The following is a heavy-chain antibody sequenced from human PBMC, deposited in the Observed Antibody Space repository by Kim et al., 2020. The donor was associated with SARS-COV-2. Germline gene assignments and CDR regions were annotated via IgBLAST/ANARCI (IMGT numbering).Heavy chain of an antibody. D-gene: IGHD6-13*01. V-gene: IGHV1-18*01. Sequence: ASVKVSCKASGYTFTSYGISWVRQAPGQGLEWMGWISAYNGNTNYAQKLQGRVTMPTDTSTSTAYMELRSLRSDDTAVYYCARDGSSSWYTSSYYYGMDVWGQGTTVTVSS. CDR2: ISAYNGNT. CDR1: GYTFTSYG. CDR3: ARDGSSSWYTSSYYYGMDV. J-gene: IGHJ6*02.